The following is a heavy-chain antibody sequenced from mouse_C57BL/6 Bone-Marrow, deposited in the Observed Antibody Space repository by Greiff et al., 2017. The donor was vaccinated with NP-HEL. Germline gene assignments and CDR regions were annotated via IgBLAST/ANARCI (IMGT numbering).Heavy chain of an antibody. V-gene: IGHV5-9-1*02. Sequence: EVMLVESGEGLVKPGGSLKLSCAASGFTFSSYAMSWVRQTPEKRLEWVAYISSGGDYIYYADTVKGRFTISRDNARNTLYLQMSSLKSEDTAMYYCTSLYYYGSSYVGYAMDYWGQGTSVTVSS. D-gene: IGHD1-1*01. CDR1: GFTFSSYA. CDR3: TSLYYYGSSYVGYAMDY. J-gene: IGHJ4*01. CDR2: ISSGGDYI.